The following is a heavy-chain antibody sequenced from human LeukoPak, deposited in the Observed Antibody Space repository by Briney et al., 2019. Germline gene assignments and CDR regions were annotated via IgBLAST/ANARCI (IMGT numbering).Heavy chain of an antibody. CDR3: ARDGPAYYDSSGYSDY. CDR2: ISTSGNTI. CDR1: GFTFSNYE. V-gene: IGHV3-48*03. Sequence: GGSLRLSCAASGFTFSNYEMNWVRQAPGKGLEWVSYISTSGNTIYYADSVKGRFTISRDNAKNSLYLQMNSLSAEDTAIYYCARDGPAYYDSSGYSDYWGQGTLVTVSS. D-gene: IGHD3-22*01. J-gene: IGHJ4*02.